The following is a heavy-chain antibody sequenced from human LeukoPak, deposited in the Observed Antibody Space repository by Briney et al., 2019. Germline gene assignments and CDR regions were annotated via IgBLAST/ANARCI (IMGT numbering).Heavy chain of an antibody. Sequence: GESLKISCKGSGYSFASSWIGWVRQMPGKGLEWMGIIYPGDSDTRYSPSFQGQVTISADKSISTAYLQWSSLKASDTAMYYCARPGRGYSYGFDAFDIWGQGTMVTVSS. D-gene: IGHD5-18*01. V-gene: IGHV5-51*01. CDR3: ARPGRGYSYGFDAFDI. J-gene: IGHJ3*02. CDR1: GYSFASSW. CDR2: IYPGDSDT.